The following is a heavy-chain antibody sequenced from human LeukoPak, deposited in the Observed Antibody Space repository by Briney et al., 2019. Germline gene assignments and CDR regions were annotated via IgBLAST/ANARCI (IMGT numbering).Heavy chain of an antibody. Sequence: SETLSLTCTVCGGSVSSSDYYWGWIRQPPGKGLEWIGSINYSGNTYYNPSLKNRVTISVDTSKNQFSLKLSSVTAADTAVYYCARSLSTTGLRWGQGTLVTLSS. V-gene: IGHV4-39*01. CDR1: GGSVSSSDYY. CDR3: ARSLSTTGLR. D-gene: IGHD1-1*01. CDR2: INYSGNT. J-gene: IGHJ4*02.